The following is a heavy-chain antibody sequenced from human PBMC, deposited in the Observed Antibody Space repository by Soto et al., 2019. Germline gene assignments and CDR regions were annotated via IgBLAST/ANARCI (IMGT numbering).Heavy chain of an antibody. CDR1: GGSISSSSYY. CDR2: IYYSGST. V-gene: IGHV4-39*01. J-gene: IGHJ3*02. Sequence: PSETLSLTCTVSGGSISSSSYYWGWIRQPPGKGLEWIGSIYYSGSTYYNPSLKSRVTISVDTSKNQFSLKLSSVTAADTAVYYCARLDIVVVVAATGAFDIWGQGTMVTDSS. D-gene: IGHD2-15*01. CDR3: ARLDIVVVVAATGAFDI.